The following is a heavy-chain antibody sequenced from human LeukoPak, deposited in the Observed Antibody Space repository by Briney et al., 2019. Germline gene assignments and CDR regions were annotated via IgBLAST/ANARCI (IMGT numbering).Heavy chain of an antibody. CDR2: ISTDSSHM. CDR1: GFTFKIYS. D-gene: IGHD2/OR15-2a*01. Sequence: GGSLRLSCAASGFTFKIYSMNWVRQAPGKGLEWVSSISTDSSHMYYADSVKGRFTVSRDNAKNSLYLQMNSLRAEDTAVYYCATGGRRYYADWGQGTLVTVSS. J-gene: IGHJ4*02. CDR3: ATGGRRYYAD. V-gene: IGHV3-21*01.